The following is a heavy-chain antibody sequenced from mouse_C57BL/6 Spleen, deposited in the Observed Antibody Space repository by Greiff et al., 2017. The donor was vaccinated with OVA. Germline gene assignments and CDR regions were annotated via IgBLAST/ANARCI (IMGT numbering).Heavy chain of an antibody. CDR3: ARKIYYDYDGGYAMDY. CDR2: IWSGGST. D-gene: IGHD2-4*01. CDR1: GFSLTSYG. J-gene: IGHJ4*01. Sequence: VQGVESGPGLVQPSQSLSITCTVSGFSLTSYGVHWVRQSPGKGLEWLGVIWSGGSTDYNAAFISRLSISKDNSKSQVFFKMNSLQADDTAIYYCARKIYYDYDGGYAMDYWGQGTSVTVSS. V-gene: IGHV2-2*01.